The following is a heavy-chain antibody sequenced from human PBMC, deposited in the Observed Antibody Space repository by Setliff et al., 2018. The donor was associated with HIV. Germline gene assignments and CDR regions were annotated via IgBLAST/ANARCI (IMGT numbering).Heavy chain of an antibody. V-gene: IGHV4-34*01. CDR2: INHSGST. CDR3: ARHALETYYYDSSGYYYDDY. Sequence: SETLSLTCAVYGGSFSGYYWSWIRQPPGKGLEWIGEINHSGSTNYNPSLKSRVTISVDTSKNQFSLKLSSVTAADTAVYYCARHALETYYYDSSGYYYDDYWGQGALVTSPQ. J-gene: IGHJ4*02. D-gene: IGHD3-22*01. CDR1: GGSFSGYY.